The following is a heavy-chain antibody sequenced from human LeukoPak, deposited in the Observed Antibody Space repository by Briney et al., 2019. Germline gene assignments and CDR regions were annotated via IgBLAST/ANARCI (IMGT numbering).Heavy chain of an antibody. V-gene: IGHV3-53*01. Sequence: PGGSLRLSCAAPGFTVSSNYMSWVRQAPGKGLEWVSVIYSGGSTYYADSVKGRFTISRDNSKNTLYLQMNSLRAEDTAVYYCATPKYDILTGYYNYLDYWGQGTLVTVSS. CDR2: IYSGGST. CDR3: ATPKYDILTGYYNYLDY. CDR1: GFTVSSNY. J-gene: IGHJ4*02. D-gene: IGHD3-9*01.